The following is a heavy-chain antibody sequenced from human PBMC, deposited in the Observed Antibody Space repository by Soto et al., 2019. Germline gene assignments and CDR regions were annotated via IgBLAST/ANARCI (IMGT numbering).Heavy chain of an antibody. J-gene: IGHJ6*02. Sequence: SETLSLTCAVYGGSFSGYYWSWIRQPPGKGLEWIGEINHSGSTNYNPSLKSRVTISVDTSKNQFSLKLSSVTAADTAVYYCAGLRLRRRDYYYYVMDFWGQGSTVIGSS. CDR1: GGSFSGYY. V-gene: IGHV4-34*01. D-gene: IGHD2-15*01. CDR3: AGLRLRRRDYYYYVMDF. CDR2: INHSGST.